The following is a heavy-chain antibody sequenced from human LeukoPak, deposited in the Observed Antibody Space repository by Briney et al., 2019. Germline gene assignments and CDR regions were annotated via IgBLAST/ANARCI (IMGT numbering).Heavy chain of an antibody. Sequence: SETLSLTCTVSGGSISSGDYYWSWIRQPPGKGLEWIGYIYYSGSTYYNPSLKSRVTISVDTSKNQFSLKLSSVTAADTAVYYCARSSDDSGYDSRHGYYFDYWGQGTLVTVSS. D-gene: IGHD5-12*01. CDR3: ARSSDDSGYDSRHGYYFDY. V-gene: IGHV4-30-4*01. CDR2: IYYSGST. CDR1: GGSISSGDYY. J-gene: IGHJ4*02.